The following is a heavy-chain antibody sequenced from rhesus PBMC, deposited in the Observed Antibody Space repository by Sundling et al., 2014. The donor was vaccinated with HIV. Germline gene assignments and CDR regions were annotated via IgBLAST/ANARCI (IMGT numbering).Heavy chain of an antibody. D-gene: IGHD3-28*01. CDR3: AKGYYDGGYWGAVDY. J-gene: IGHJ4*01. CDR2: ITSGGDNT. Sequence: EVQLVETGGGLVQPGGTLKLSCAASGFTFSKYGMTWVRQAPGKGLEWVSVITSGGDNTYYADSVKGRFTISRDDSKNTLSLQMNSLRPEDTAVYYCAKGYYDGGYWGAVDYWGQGVLVTVSS. V-gene: IGHV3-103*01. CDR1: GFTFSKYG.